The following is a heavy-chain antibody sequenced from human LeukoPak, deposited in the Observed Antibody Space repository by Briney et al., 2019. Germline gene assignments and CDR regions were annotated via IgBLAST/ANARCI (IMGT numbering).Heavy chain of an antibody. CDR2: ISWNSGSI. D-gene: IGHD6-19*01. Sequence: GGSLRLSCAASGFAFDDNAMHWVRQVPGKGLEWVSGISWNSGSILYADSVKGRFTISRDNAKNSLYLQMNSLRAEDTALYFCAKRGSGRESDYWGQGTLVTVSS. CDR1: GFAFDDNA. V-gene: IGHV3-9*01. J-gene: IGHJ4*02. CDR3: AKRGSGRESDY.